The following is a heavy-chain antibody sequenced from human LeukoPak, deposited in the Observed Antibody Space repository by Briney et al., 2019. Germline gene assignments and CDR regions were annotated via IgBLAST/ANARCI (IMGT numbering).Heavy chain of an antibody. CDR3: ARLTALAGHRGAFDI. V-gene: IGHV4-39*01. Sequence: SETLSLTCNVSGGSIGGHTFYWDWIRQPPGKGLEWIATIYYNGNTFYNPSLKSRVAISIDMSKSQFFLHLTSVSAADTAVYYCARLTALAGHRGAFDIWGPGTLVTVSS. D-gene: IGHD6-19*01. J-gene: IGHJ3*02. CDR1: GGSIGGHTFY. CDR2: IYYNGNT.